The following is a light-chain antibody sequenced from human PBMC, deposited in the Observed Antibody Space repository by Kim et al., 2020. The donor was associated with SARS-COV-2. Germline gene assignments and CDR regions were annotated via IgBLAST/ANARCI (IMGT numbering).Light chain of an antibody. J-gene: IGLJ1*01. CDR3: ATWDDSLNGFV. CDR1: PSNIGKNP. V-gene: IGLV1-44*01. Sequence: GQRFPTTCSGTPSNIGKNPVNWNQHRPGTAPKFLIYGNYERPSGVPDRFSGSKSGTSASLAISGLQSEDEADYYCATWDDSLNGFVFGTGTKVTVL. CDR2: GNY.